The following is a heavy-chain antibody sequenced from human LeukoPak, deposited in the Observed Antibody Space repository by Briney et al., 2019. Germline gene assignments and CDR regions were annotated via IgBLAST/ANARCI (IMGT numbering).Heavy chain of an antibody. CDR3: ARGQENRIFGVVIAYYFDY. D-gene: IGHD3-3*02. Sequence: PSETLSLTCAVYGGSFSGYYWSWIRQPPGKGLEWIGEINHSGSTNYNPSLKSRVTISVDTSKNQFSLKLSSVTAADTAVYYCARGQENRIFGVVIAYYFDYWGQGTLVTVSS. CDR2: INHSGST. CDR1: GGSFSGYY. J-gene: IGHJ4*02. V-gene: IGHV4-34*01.